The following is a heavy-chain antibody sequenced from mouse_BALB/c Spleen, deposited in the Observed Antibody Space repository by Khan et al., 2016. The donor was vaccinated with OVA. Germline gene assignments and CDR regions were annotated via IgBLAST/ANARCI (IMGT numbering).Heavy chain of an antibody. CDR3: ARQPYYHYNILDY. CDR1: GFSLTNYG. Sequence: QVQLKESGPGLAAPSQSLSITCTISGFSLTNYGVHWVRQPPGKGLEWLVVIWSDGSTTYNSALKSRLNITKDNSQSQVFLKMNSLQTDDTAIYFCARQPYYHYNILDYWGQGTSVTVSS. V-gene: IGHV2-6-1*01. CDR2: IWSDGST. D-gene: IGHD2-4*01. J-gene: IGHJ4*01.